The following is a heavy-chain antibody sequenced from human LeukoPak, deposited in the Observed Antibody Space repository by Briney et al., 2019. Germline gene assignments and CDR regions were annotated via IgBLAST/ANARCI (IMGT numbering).Heavy chain of an antibody. Sequence: ASVKVSCKASGGTFSSYAISWVRQAPGQGLEWMGGIIPIFGTANYAQKFQGRVTITADESTSTAYMELSSLRSEDTAVYYCAREGGYSYGRGAFDIWAKGQWSPSLQ. CDR3: AREGGYSYGRGAFDI. CDR2: IIPIFGTA. CDR1: GGTFSSYA. V-gene: IGHV1-69*13. J-gene: IGHJ3*02. D-gene: IGHD5-18*01.